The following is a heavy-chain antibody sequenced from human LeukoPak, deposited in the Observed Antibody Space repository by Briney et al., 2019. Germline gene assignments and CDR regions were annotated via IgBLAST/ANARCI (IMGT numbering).Heavy chain of an antibody. CDR3: ARVSYDFWSGHGGDYYYYVDV. D-gene: IGHD3-3*01. Sequence: ASVKVSCKASGGTFSSYAISWVRQAPGQGLEWMGGIIPIFGTANYAQKFQGRATITTDESTSTAYMELSSLRSEDTAVYYCARVSYDFWSGHGGDYYYYVDVWGKGTTVTVSS. CDR2: IIPIFGTA. V-gene: IGHV1-69*05. CDR1: GGTFSSYA. J-gene: IGHJ6*03.